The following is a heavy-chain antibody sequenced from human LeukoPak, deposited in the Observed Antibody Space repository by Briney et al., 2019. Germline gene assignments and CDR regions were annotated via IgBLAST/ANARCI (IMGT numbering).Heavy chain of an antibody. CDR1: GFTFSDYY. D-gene: IGHD3-22*01. V-gene: IGHV3-11*01. CDR3: ARDAYYYDSSSYYRNAFDI. J-gene: IGHJ3*02. CDR2: IYGIDSTI. Sequence: GGSLRLSCAASGFTFSDYYMSWIRQAPGKGLEWLSYIYGIDSTISYAASVKGRCTISRDNAKNSLYLQMNSLRAEDTAVYYCARDAYYYDSSSYYRNAFDIWGQGTVVTVSS.